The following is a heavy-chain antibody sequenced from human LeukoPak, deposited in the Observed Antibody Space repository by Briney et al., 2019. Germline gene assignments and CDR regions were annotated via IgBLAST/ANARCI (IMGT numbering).Heavy chain of an antibody. Sequence: GGSLRLSCAASGFTFSSYAMSWVRQAPGKGLEWVASISGSGGSTFYADSVKGRFTISRDNSKNTLYLQMNSLRAEDTALYYCAKGGGSRLGGDAFDIWGQGKMVTVSS. D-gene: IGHD3-10*01. CDR3: AKGGGSRLGGDAFDI. CDR1: GFTFSSYA. V-gene: IGHV3-23*01. CDR2: ISGSGGST. J-gene: IGHJ3*02.